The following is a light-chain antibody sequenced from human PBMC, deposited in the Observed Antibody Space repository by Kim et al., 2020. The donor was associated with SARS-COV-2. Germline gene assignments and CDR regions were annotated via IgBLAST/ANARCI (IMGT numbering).Light chain of an antibody. Sequence: SYELTQPPSVSVSPGQTASITCSGDKLGDKYACXYQQKPGQFPVMVIYQDSKRPSGIPERFSGSNSGNTATLTISGTQAMDEADYYCQAWDSRTAWV. J-gene: IGLJ3*02. CDR1: KLGDKY. CDR2: QDS. CDR3: QAWDSRTAWV. V-gene: IGLV3-1*01.